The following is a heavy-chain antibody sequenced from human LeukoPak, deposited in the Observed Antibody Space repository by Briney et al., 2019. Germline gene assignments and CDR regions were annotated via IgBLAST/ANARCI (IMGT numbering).Heavy chain of an antibody. CDR2: INPSGGST. Sequence: ASVKVSCKASGYTFTSYGISWVRQAPGQGLEWMGIINPSGGSTSYAQKFQGRVTKTRDTSTSTVYMELSSLRSEDTAVYYCKVYGSGSHFDYWGQGTLVTVSS. V-gene: IGHV1-46*01. J-gene: IGHJ4*02. D-gene: IGHD3-10*01. CDR1: GYTFTSYG. CDR3: KVYGSGSHFDY.